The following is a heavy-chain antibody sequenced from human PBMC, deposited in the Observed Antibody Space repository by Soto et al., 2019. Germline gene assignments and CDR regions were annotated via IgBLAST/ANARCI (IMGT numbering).Heavy chain of an antibody. CDR3: ASIPLTIFGVTLPPL. CDR2: IYSGGST. V-gene: IGHV3-66*01. D-gene: IGHD3-3*01. Sequence: GGSLRLSCAASGFTVSSNYMSWVRQAPGKGLEWVSVIYSGGSTYYADSVKGRFTISRDNSKNTLYLQMNSLRAEDTAVYYCASIPLTIFGVTLPPLWGQGTLVTVSS. J-gene: IGHJ4*02. CDR1: GFTVSSNY.